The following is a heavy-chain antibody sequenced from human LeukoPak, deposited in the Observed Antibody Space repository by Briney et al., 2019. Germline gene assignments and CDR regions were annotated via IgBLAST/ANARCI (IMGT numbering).Heavy chain of an antibody. CDR2: INHSGST. Sequence: SETLSLTCAVYGGSFSGYYWSWIRQPPGKGLEWIGEINHSGSTNYNPSLKSRVTISVVTTKNQFFLLQRSSAAAAAAAYYCARGRTVGYRLTKGAGNYNWFDPWGQGTLVTVSS. D-gene: IGHD5-18*01. J-gene: IGHJ5*02. CDR1: GGSFSGYY. V-gene: IGHV4-34*01. CDR3: ARGRTVGYRLTKGAGNYNWFDP.